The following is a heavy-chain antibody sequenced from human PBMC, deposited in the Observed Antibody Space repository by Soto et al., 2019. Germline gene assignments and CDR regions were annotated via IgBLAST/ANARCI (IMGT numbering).Heavy chain of an antibody. CDR1: GGSFSGYY. Sequence: QVQLQQWGAGLLKPSETLSLTCAVYGGSFSGYYWSWIRQPPGKGLDWIGEINHGGSTNYNPSLESRVTISIDTSKNQFSLKLSSVTAADTAVYYCASGGQTIIPKDWGQGTLVTVSS. J-gene: IGHJ4*02. V-gene: IGHV4-34*02. D-gene: IGHD5-12*01. CDR2: INHGGST. CDR3: ASGGQTIIPKD.